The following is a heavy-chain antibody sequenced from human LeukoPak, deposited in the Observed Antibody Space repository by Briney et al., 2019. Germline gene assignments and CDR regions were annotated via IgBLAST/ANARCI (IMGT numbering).Heavy chain of an antibody. CDR3: ARVGRIAAAGTAALPFDY. CDR2: IYYSGST. CDR1: GGSVSSGSYY. V-gene: IGHV4-61*01. J-gene: IGHJ4*02. Sequence: SETLSLTCTVSGGSVSSGSYYWSWIRQPPGKGLEWIGYIYYSGSTNYNPSLKSRVTISVDTSKNQFSLKLSSVIAADTAVYYCARVGRIAAAGTAALPFDYWGQGTLVTVSS. D-gene: IGHD6-13*01.